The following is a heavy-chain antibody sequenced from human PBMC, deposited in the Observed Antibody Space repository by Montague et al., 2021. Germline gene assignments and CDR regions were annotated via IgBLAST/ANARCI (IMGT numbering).Heavy chain of an antibody. Sequence: SLRLSCAASGFTFSNYWMHWVRQAPGKGLVWVSHIKYDGSRTGYADSVKGRFTISRDNVKNTLYLQMNSLRVDDTAVYYCARSAFAAALDLWGQGTLVTVSS. D-gene: IGHD6-25*01. V-gene: IGHV3-74*01. CDR3: ARSAFAAALDL. J-gene: IGHJ5*02. CDR1: GFTFSNYW. CDR2: IKYDGSRT.